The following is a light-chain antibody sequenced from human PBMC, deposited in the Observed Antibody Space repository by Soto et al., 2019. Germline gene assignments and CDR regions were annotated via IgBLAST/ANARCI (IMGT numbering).Light chain of an antibody. Sequence: QSALTQPASVSGSPGQSITISCTGTSSDVGDYNYVSWYQQHPGKAPKLMIYEVSHRPSGVSNRFSGSKSGNTASLTISGLQAEDEADYYCSSHTSSSIVYVFGTGTKVTVL. CDR1: SSDVGDYNY. V-gene: IGLV2-14*01. CDR2: EVS. J-gene: IGLJ1*01. CDR3: SSHTSSSIVYV.